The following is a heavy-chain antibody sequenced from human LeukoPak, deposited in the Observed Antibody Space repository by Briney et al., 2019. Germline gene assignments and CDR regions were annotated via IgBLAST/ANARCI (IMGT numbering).Heavy chain of an antibody. CDR3: AKDRRRGSYPESPGDY. D-gene: IGHD1-26*01. Sequence: GGSLRLSCAASGFTFSSYAMSWVRQAPGKGLEWVSAISGSGGSTYYADSVKGRFPISRDNSKNTLYLQMNSLRAEDTAVYYCAKDRRRGSYPESPGDYWGQGTLVTVSS. V-gene: IGHV3-23*01. CDR2: ISGSGGST. J-gene: IGHJ4*02. CDR1: GFTFSSYA.